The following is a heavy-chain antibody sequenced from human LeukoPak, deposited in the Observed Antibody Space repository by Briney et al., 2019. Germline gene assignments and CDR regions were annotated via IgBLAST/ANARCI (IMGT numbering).Heavy chain of an antibody. V-gene: IGHV4-59*01. J-gene: IGHJ5*02. D-gene: IGHD5-24*01. CDR3: ASVVHIGYNYWFDP. Sequence: SETLSLTCTVSGGSISSYYWSWIRQPPGTGLEWIGYIYYSGTTNYNPSLKSRVTISVDTSKNQFSLKLRSVTAADTAVYYCASVVHIGYNYWFDPWGQGTLVTVSS. CDR1: GGSISSYY. CDR2: IYYSGTT.